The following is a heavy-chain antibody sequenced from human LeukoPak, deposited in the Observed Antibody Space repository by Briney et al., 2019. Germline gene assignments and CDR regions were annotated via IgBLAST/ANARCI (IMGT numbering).Heavy chain of an antibody. CDR1: GFTFSNYW. D-gene: IGHD3-3*01. CDR3: AKAQGARYYDFWSGYYTGSSYYMDV. V-gene: IGHV3-33*06. Sequence: GGSLRLSCAASGFTFSNYWMHWVRQAPGKGLEWVAVIWYDGSNKYYADSVKGRFTISRDNSKNTLYLQMNSLRAEDTAVYYCAKAQGARYYDFWSGYYTGSSYYMDVWGKGTTVTVSS. J-gene: IGHJ6*03. CDR2: IWYDGSNK.